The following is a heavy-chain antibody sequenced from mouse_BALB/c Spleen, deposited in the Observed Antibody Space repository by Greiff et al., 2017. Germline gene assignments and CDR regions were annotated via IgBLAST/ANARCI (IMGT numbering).Heavy chain of an antibody. CDR2: ISSGSSTI. V-gene: IGHV5-17*02. Sequence: EVQLQESGGGLVQPGGSRKPSCAASGFTFSSFGMHWVRQAPEKGLEWVAYISSGSSTIYYADTVKGRFTISRDNPKNTLFLQMTSLRSEDTAMYYCARWSYGSSSAMDYWGQGTSVTVSS. CDR1: GFTFSSFG. J-gene: IGHJ4*01. D-gene: IGHD1-1*01. CDR3: ARWSYGSSSAMDY.